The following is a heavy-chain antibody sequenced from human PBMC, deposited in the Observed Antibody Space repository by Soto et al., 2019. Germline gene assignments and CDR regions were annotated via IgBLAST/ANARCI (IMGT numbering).Heavy chain of an antibody. CDR2: INHSGST. Sequence: SETLSLTCAVYGGSFSGYYWSWIRQPPGKGLEWIGEINHSGSTNYNPSLKSRVTISVDTSKNQFSLKLSSVTAADTAVYYCARGVGLPLGVLDYWGQGILVTVSS. J-gene: IGHJ4*02. CDR3: ARGVGLPLGVLDY. V-gene: IGHV4-34*01. D-gene: IGHD7-27*01. CDR1: GGSFSGYY.